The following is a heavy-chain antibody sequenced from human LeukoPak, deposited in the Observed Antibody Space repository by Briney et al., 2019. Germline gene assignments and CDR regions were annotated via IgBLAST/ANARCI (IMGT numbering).Heavy chain of an antibody. CDR3: AREIGSAARGR. CDR1: GFTFDSYW. Sequence: GGSLRLSCTTSGFTFDSYWMSWVRQAPGKGLEWVANIKEDGSEKYYVDSLKGRFTISRDNAKNSVYLQMNSLRAEDTAVYYCAREIGSAARGRWGQGTLVIVSS. D-gene: IGHD6-13*01. CDR2: IKEDGSEK. V-gene: IGHV3-7*05. J-gene: IGHJ4*02.